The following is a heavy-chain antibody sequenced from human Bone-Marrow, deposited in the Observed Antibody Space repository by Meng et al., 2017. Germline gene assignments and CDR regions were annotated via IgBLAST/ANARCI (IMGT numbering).Heavy chain of an antibody. CDR2: IQMNGRP. Sequence: QVQLQESGPGEVKPSGTLSLTCAVSGGSITSASWWSWVRQPPGKGLEWIGEIQMNGRPNYNPSLKSRVTISIDKSENHFSLKLTSVTAADTALYYCAREGVPYVPGDLWGQGTRVTVSS. V-gene: IGHV4-4*02. CDR3: AREGVPYVPGDL. CDR1: GGSITSASW. D-gene: IGHD2-21*01. J-gene: IGHJ4*02.